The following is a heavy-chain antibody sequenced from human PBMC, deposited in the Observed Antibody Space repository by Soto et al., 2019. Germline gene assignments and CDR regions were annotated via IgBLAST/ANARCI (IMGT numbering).Heavy chain of an antibody. CDR3: ARGHRFSDWFDP. CDR1: GGDISTYY. J-gene: IGHJ5*02. D-gene: IGHD3-3*01. Sequence: QVQLQESGPGLVKPSETLSLTCTVSGGDISTYYWTWIRKPAGTGMEWIGRIYSSGSTKYNPSLKSRFTMSLDTSKNQFSLRLSSVTAADTAVYYCARGHRFSDWFDPWGQGTLVTVSS. CDR2: IYSSGST. V-gene: IGHV4-4*07.